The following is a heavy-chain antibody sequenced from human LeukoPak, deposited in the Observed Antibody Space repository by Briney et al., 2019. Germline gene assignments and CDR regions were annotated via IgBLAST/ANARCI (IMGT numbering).Heavy chain of an antibody. CDR1: GFTFDDYG. CDR2: INWNGGST. V-gene: IGHV3-20*04. D-gene: IGHD3-22*01. CDR3: ARALHDSSGYYFDY. J-gene: IGHJ4*02. Sequence: PTGGSLRLSCAASGFTFDDYGMSWVRQAPGKGLEWVSGINWNGGSTGYADSVKGRFTISRDSAKDSLFLQMNSLRAEDTAVYYCARALHDSSGYYFDYWGQGTLVTVSS.